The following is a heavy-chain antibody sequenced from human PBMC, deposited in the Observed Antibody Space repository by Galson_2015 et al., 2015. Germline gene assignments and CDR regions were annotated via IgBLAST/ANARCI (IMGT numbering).Heavy chain of an antibody. CDR3: ARDLIAAAGTDWYFDL. V-gene: IGHV3-30*03. CDR1: GFTFSRYG. D-gene: IGHD6-13*01. J-gene: IGHJ2*01. Sequence: SLRLSCAASGFTFSRYGLHWVRQAPGKGLEWVALISHDGSSKYYADSVKGRFTISRDSSKNTLYLQMNSLRAEDTAVYYCARDLIAAAGTDWYFDLWGRGTLVTVSS. CDR2: ISHDGSSK.